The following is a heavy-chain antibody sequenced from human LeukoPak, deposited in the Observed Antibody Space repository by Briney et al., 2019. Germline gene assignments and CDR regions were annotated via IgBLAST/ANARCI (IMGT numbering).Heavy chain of an antibody. CDR2: IYYSGTH. D-gene: IGHD2-2*01. V-gene: IGHV4-59*01. CDR1: GGSISIYY. CDR3: AREGLGKPAGMMGYDAYGG. Sequence: SDTLSLTCTLSGGSISIYYWSWIRHPPGKGLEWIGYIYYSGTHNYHPPLKTRVPISVDTPKTQFSLKVSSVTAAHPAVYYWAREGLGKPAGMMGYDAYGGWGKGTMVTASS. J-gene: IGHJ3*01.